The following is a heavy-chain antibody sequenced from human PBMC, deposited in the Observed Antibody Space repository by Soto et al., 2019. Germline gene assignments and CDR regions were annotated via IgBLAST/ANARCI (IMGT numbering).Heavy chain of an antibody. CDR3: ARSPGYGPLDY. V-gene: IGHV4-59*01. CDR1: GGSISTYY. D-gene: IGHD6-13*01. CDR2: ISYSGST. J-gene: IGHJ4*02. Sequence: QVQLQESGPGLVKPSETLSLTCTVPGGSISTYYWSWIRQPPGKGLEWIGYISYSGSTNYNPSLNSRVTISVDTSKNQFCLKLSSVTAADTAVYYCARSPGYGPLDYWGQGILVTVSS.